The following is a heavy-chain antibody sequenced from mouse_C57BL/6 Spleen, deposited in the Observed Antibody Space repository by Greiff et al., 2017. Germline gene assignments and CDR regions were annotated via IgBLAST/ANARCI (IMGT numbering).Heavy chain of an antibody. Sequence: QVQLQQPGAELVKPGASVKLSCKASGYTFTSYWMHWVKQRPGQGLEWIGMIHPNSGSTNYNEKFKSKATLTVDKSSSTAYMQLSSLTSEDSAVYYCARGGLWLRPLDYWGQGTTLTVSS. D-gene: IGHD2-2*01. CDR1: GYTFTSYW. V-gene: IGHV1-64*01. J-gene: IGHJ2*01. CDR3: ARGGLWLRPLDY. CDR2: IHPNSGST.